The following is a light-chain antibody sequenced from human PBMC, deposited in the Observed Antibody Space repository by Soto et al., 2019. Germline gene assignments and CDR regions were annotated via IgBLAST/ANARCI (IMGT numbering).Light chain of an antibody. Sequence: DIVMTQSPDSLAVSLGERASINCKSSQSLLYSSDNKDYLAWNQHKPGQPPRRLIYWASARASGVPDRFRDSGSGTDFTLTITSLQAEDVAVYYCQHYYTPPYDFGPGTKLEIK. CDR2: WAS. CDR1: QSLLYSSDNKDY. J-gene: IGKJ2*01. CDR3: QHYYTPPYD. V-gene: IGKV4-1*01.